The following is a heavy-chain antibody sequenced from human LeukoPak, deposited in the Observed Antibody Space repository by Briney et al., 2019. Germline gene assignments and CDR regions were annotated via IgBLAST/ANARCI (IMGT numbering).Heavy chain of an antibody. CDR3: VKPSGASTGQSPSFDP. D-gene: IGHD3-10*01. CDR1: GFTFSSYA. CDR2: ISGSGGST. J-gene: IGHJ5*02. Sequence: PGGSLRLSCAASGFTFSSYAMSWVRQAPGKGLEWVSAISGSGGSTYYADSVKGRFTISRDNSKNTLYLQMNSLRAEDTAVYYCVKPSGASTGQSPSFDPWGQGALVTVSS. V-gene: IGHV3-23*01.